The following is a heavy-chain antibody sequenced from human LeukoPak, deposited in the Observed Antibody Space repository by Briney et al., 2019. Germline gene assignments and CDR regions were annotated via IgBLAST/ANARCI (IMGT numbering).Heavy chain of an antibody. V-gene: IGHV3-30*02. CDR3: GKRIQVAMATGY. D-gene: IGHD5-18*01. CDR1: GFTFSSYG. Sequence: GGSLRLSCAASGFTFSSYGMHWVRQAPGKGLEWVAFIRYDGSNKYYADSVKGRFTISRDNSKNTLYLHMNSLRAEDTAVYYCGKRIQVAMATGYWGQGTLVTVSS. J-gene: IGHJ4*02. CDR2: IRYDGSNK.